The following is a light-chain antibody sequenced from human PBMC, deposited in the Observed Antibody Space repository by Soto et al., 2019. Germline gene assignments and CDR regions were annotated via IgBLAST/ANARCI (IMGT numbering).Light chain of an antibody. V-gene: IGKV1-5*01. Sequence: DIQMTQSPSTLSASVGDRVTITCRASHSITNWLACYQQKPGKAPKVLIYDVSTLGSGVPSRFSGSGSGTEFTLTISSLQSDEFATYYCQPYNNNFGQGTKVEIK. J-gene: IGKJ2*01. CDR2: DVS. CDR3: QPYNNN. CDR1: HSITNW.